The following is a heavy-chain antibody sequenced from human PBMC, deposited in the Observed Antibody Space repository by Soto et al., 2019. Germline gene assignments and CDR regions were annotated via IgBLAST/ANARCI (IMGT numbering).Heavy chain of an antibody. J-gene: IGHJ4*02. D-gene: IGHD3-10*01. V-gene: IGHV1-69*12. CDR1: GGTFSSYA. Sequence: QVQLVQSGAEVKKPGSSVKVSYNASGGTFSSYAIRWVRQAPGQGLEWMGGIIPIFGTANYAQKFQGRDTITEDESTSTGYMELSSLRSEDTAVYYCARALDTNYDYWGQGTLVTVSS. CDR2: IIPIFGTA. CDR3: ARALDTNYDY.